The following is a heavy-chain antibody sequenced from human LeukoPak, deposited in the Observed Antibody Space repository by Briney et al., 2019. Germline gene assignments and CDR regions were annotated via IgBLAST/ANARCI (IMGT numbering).Heavy chain of an antibody. D-gene: IGHD3-22*01. Sequence: SETLSLTCTVSGGSIGSYYWGWIRQPPGKGLEWIGYIYYSGSTNYNPSLQSRVTISVDTSKNQFSLKLSSVTAADTAVYYCALADYYDSSGYYYHRYWGQGTLVTVSS. CDR2: IYYSGST. J-gene: IGHJ4*02. CDR1: GGSIGSYY. V-gene: IGHV4-59*12. CDR3: ALADYYDSSGYYYHRY.